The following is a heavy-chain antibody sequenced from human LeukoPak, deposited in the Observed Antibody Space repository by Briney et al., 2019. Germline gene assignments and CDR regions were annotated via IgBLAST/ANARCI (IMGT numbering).Heavy chain of an antibody. J-gene: IGHJ5*02. V-gene: IGHV4-59*01. CDR2: IYYSGST. D-gene: IGHD2-2*01. Sequence: SETLSLTCTVSGGSLSSYYWSWIRQPPGKGLEWIGYIYYSGSTNYNPSLKSRVTISVDMSKNQFSLKLSSVTAGDTAVYYCARGGYQMLVGWFDPWGQGTLVTVSS. CDR3: ARGGYQMLVGWFDP. CDR1: GGSLSSYY.